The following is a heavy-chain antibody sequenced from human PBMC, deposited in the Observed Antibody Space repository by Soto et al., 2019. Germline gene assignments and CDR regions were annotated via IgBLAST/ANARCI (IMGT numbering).Heavy chain of an antibody. CDR1: GFTFSSYS. CDR2: ISSSSSTI. Sequence: EVQLVESGGGLVQPGGSLRLSCAASGFTFSSYSMNWVRQAPGKGLEWVSYISSSSSTIYYADSVKGRFTISRDNAKNSLYLQMNSLRDEDTAVYYCARDVGYYDILTGYYDYYYGMDVWGQGTTVTVSS. J-gene: IGHJ6*02. CDR3: ARDVGYYDILTGYYDYYYGMDV. D-gene: IGHD3-9*01. V-gene: IGHV3-48*02.